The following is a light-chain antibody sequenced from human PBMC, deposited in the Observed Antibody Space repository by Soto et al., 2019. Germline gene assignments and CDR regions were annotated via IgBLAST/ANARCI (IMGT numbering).Light chain of an antibody. V-gene: IGKV1-6*01. CDR3: LQDYSYPWT. CDR1: QGIRND. CDR2: AAS. Sequence: IQMTQSPSSLSASVGDRVTITCRASQGIRNDLGWYQQKPGKAPKLLIHAASSLESGVPSRFSGSGSGTDFTFTISSLQPGDFATYYCLQDYSYPWTFGQGTKGEI. J-gene: IGKJ1*01.